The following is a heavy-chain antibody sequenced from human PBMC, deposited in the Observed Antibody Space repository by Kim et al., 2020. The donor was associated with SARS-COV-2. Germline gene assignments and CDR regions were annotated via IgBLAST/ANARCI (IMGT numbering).Heavy chain of an antibody. CDR3: AASFDY. J-gene: IGHJ4*02. Sequence: VGSGNTTYAQKFQERVTVTRDMSTSTAYMELSSLRSEDTAVYYCAASFDYWGQGTLVTVSS. V-gene: IGHV1-58*01. CDR2: VGSGNT.